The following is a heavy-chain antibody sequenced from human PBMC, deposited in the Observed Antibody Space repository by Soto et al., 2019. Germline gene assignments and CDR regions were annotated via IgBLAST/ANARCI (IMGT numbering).Heavy chain of an antibody. J-gene: IGHJ3*02. V-gene: IGHV4-39*01. Sequence: SETLSLTCTVSGCSLSSSSYYWGWLRQPPGKGLEWIGSIYHSGSTYYNPSLKSRVTISVDTSKNQFSLTLSSVPAADTAVYYCARRQDYYDSSGYYNDAFDIWGQGTMVTVSS. D-gene: IGHD3-22*01. CDR1: GCSLSSSSYY. CDR2: IYHSGST. CDR3: ARRQDYYDSSGYYNDAFDI.